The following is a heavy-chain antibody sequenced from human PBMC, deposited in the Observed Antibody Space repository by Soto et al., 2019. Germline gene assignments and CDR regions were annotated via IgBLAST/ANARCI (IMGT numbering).Heavy chain of an antibody. CDR1: GFTFSTYG. J-gene: IGHJ6*02. CDR2: ISSGSEYI. CDR3: ATDGAAGSVMEV. V-gene: IGHV3-21*01. D-gene: IGHD6-13*01. Sequence: EMQLVESGGGLVKPGGSLRLSCAASGFTFSTYGMNWVRQAPGKGLEWVSSISSGSEYIYYADSLKGRLTISRDNARNSLHLQLNSLRAEDTAVYYCATDGAAGSVMEVWGQGTTVTVSS.